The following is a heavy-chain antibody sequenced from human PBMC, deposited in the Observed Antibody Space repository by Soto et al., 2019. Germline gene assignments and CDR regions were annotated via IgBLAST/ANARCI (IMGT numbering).Heavy chain of an antibody. CDR1: GYTFTSYD. Sequence: ASVKVSCKASGYTFTSYDIYWVRQATGQGLEWMGWMNPNTGNSGYAQKFQGRVTMTSDTSISTAPMELSSLRSEDTAVYYCARRAETNGWNGFGADKYYFDFWGQGTLVTVSS. D-gene: IGHD1-1*01. V-gene: IGHV1-8*02. CDR2: MNPNTGNS. CDR3: ARRAETNGWNGFGADKYYFDF. J-gene: IGHJ4*02.